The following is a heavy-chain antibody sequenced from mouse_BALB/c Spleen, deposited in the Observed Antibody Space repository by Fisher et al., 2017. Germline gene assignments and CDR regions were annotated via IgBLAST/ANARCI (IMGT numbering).Heavy chain of an antibody. CDR3: ASEDYGYGYFDV. Sequence: KFKGKATLTADKSSSTAYMELSSLTSEDSAVYYCASEDYGYGYFDVWGAGTTVTVSS. D-gene: IGHD1-1*01. V-gene: IGHV1-77*01. J-gene: IGHJ1*01.